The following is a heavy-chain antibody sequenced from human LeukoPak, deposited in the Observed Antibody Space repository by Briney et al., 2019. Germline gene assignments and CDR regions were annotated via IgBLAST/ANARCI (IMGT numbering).Heavy chain of an antibody. CDR1: GYXFTDYY. CDR2: INPNSGGT. D-gene: IGHD5-18*01. Sequence: ASVKVSCKASGYXFTDYYMHWVRQAPGQGLEWMGWINPNSGGTNYAQKFQGRVTMTRDTSISTAYMELSRLRSDDTAVYYCARRPQNTYGYDYWGQGTLVTVSS. V-gene: IGHV1-2*02. J-gene: IGHJ4*02. CDR3: ARRPQNTYGYDY.